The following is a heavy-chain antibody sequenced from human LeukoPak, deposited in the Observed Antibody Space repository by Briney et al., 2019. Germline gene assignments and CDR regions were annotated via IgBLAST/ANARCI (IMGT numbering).Heavy chain of an antibody. CDR1: GFTFSSYA. V-gene: IGHV3-23*01. CDR3: AKAPLYYDYWQYYFDY. Sequence: GGSLRLSCAVSGFTFSSYAMSWVRQAPGKGLEWVSAVSVTGGSTYYGDSVKGRFTISSDNSKNTLYLQMNSLRAEDTAVYYCAKAPLYYDYWQYYFDYWGQGTLVAVSS. CDR2: VSVTGGST. J-gene: IGHJ4*02. D-gene: IGHD3-22*01.